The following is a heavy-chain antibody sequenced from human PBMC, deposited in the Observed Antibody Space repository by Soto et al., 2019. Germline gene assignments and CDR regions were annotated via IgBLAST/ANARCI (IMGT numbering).Heavy chain of an antibody. CDR3: ARDRKGGATYYDILTGRRPNYYYYGMDV. J-gene: IGHJ6*02. Sequence: SETLSLTCTVSGGSISSYYWSWIRQPPGKGLEWIGYIYYSGSTNYNPSLKSRVTISVDTSKNQFSLKLSSVTAADTAVYYCARDRKGGATYYDILTGRRPNYYYYGMDVWGQGTTVTVSS. CDR1: GGSISSYY. D-gene: IGHD3-9*01. CDR2: IYYSGST. V-gene: IGHV4-59*01.